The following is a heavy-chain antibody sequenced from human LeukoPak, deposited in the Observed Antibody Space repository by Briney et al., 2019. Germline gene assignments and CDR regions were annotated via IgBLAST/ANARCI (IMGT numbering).Heavy chain of an antibody. Sequence: GGSLRLSCAASGFTFSSYWMSWVRQAPRKGLEWVANIKQDGSEKYYVDSVKGRFTISRDNAKNSLYLQMNSLRAEDTAVYYCARDRHYYDSSGYYYWFDPWGQGTLVTVSS. CDR2: IKQDGSEK. D-gene: IGHD3-22*01. CDR1: GFTFSSYW. CDR3: ARDRHYYDSSGYYYWFDP. J-gene: IGHJ5*02. V-gene: IGHV3-7*01.